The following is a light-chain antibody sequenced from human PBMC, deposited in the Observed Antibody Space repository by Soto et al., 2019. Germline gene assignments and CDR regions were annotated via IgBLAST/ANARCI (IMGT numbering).Light chain of an antibody. CDR1: TSNIGNNY. Sequence: QSVRTQAASGSAAPGQKGTISCSGSTSNIGNNYVSWFQQLPGTAPKLLIYENDKRPSGIPDRFSGSTSGTSATLGITGLQTGDEADYYCGTWDSSLSGYVFAPGTKVTVL. CDR3: GTWDSSLSGYV. V-gene: IGLV1-51*02. J-gene: IGLJ1*01. CDR2: END.